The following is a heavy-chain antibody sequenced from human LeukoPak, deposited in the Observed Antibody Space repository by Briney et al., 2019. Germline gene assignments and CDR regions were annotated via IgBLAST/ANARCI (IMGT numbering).Heavy chain of an antibody. CDR1: GDSVSSNSAA. J-gene: IGHJ6*03. Sequence: SQTLSLTCAISGDSVSSNSAAWNWIRQSPSRGLEWLGRTYYRSKWYNDYAVSVKSRITINPDTSKNQFSLQLNSVTPEDTAVYYCARGQGGGGCSSTSCYFDYYYYMDVWGKGTTVTVSS. CDR2: TYYRSKWYN. V-gene: IGHV6-1*01. D-gene: IGHD2-2*01. CDR3: ARGQGGGGCSSTSCYFDYYYYMDV.